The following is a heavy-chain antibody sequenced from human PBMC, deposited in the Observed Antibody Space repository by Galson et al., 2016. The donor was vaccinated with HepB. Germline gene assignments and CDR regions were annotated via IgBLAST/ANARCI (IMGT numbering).Heavy chain of an antibody. Sequence: SVKVSCKASGYIFTSYGIGWVRQAPGQGLEWMGWISAYNGYTNYEQKFQGRVTMTTDTSTSTAYMELRSLRSDDTAVYYCARDDYDILSGYSFYYNGLDVWGQGTTVTVS. CDR3: ARDDYDILSGYSFYYNGLDV. V-gene: IGHV1-18*01. D-gene: IGHD3-9*01. CDR1: GYIFTSYG. J-gene: IGHJ6*02. CDR2: ISAYNGYT.